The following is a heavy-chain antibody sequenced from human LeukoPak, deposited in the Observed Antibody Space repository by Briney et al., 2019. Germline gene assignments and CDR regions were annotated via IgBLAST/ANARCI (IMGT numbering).Heavy chain of an antibody. J-gene: IGHJ4*02. V-gene: IGHV1-18*01. CDR2: ISAYNGNT. Sequence: ASVKVSCKASGYTFTSYGISWVRQAPGQGLEWMGWISAYNGNTNYAQKLQGRVTMTTDISTSTAYMELRSLRSDDTAVYYCARDWDYGDYFDYWGQGTLVTVSS. D-gene: IGHD4-17*01. CDR1: GYTFTSYG. CDR3: ARDWDYGDYFDY.